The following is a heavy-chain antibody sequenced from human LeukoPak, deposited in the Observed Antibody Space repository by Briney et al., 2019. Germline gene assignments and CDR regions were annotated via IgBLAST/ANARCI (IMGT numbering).Heavy chain of an antibody. Sequence: GSVKVSCKTSGYIFTNYDINWVRQAPGQGLEWMGWISPYNGDTKYTQKFQDKVTMSTDTSTSTTYMELRSLRADDTAFYYCTRASGGLSDYWGQGTLVTVSS. CDR3: TRASGGLSDY. V-gene: IGHV1-18*04. CDR1: GYIFTNYD. J-gene: IGHJ4*02. CDR2: ISPYNGDT.